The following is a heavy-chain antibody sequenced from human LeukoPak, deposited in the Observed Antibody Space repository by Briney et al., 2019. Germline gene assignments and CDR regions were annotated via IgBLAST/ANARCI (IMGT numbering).Heavy chain of an antibody. D-gene: IGHD3-22*01. CDR2: ISSSSSYI. Sequence: GGSLRLSCAASGFTFSSYSMNWVRQAPGKGLEWVSSISSSSSYIYYADSVKGRFTISRDNAKNSLYLQMNSLRAEDTAVYYCARDWGYYDSSGYYHHDAFDIWGQGTMVTVSS. V-gene: IGHV3-21*01. J-gene: IGHJ3*02. CDR3: ARDWGYYDSSGYYHHDAFDI. CDR1: GFTFSSYS.